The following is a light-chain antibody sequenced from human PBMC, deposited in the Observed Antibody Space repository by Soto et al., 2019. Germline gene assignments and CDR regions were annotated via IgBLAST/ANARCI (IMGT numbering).Light chain of an antibody. CDR3: QQFNNWPPWT. CDR2: GAS. J-gene: IGKJ1*01. CDR1: QSVSRSY. V-gene: IGKV3-20*01. Sequence: EIVLTQSPGTLSLSPGERATLSCRGSQSVSRSYLAWYQQKPGQAPRVLIYGASSRATGIPDRFSGSGSGTEFTLTISSLQSEDFAVYYCQQFNNWPPWTFGQGTKVDIK.